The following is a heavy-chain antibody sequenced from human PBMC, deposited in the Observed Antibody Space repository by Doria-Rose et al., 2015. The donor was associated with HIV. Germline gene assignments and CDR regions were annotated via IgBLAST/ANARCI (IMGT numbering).Heavy chain of an antibody. V-gene: IGHV3-21*03. J-gene: IGHJ4*02. CDR2: ISSSSEYI. D-gene: IGHD3-22*01. CDR1: GSTFSRYS. Sequence: VQLVQSGGGLVKPGGSLRLSRAASGSTFSRYSMNWVRQAPGKGLGWVSSISSSSEYIYYVDSVQGRFTISRDNAKNSVYLQMNSLRTEDTAVYYCARDHYDSGGYYSDWGQGTLVTVSS. CDR3: ARDHYDSGGYYSD.